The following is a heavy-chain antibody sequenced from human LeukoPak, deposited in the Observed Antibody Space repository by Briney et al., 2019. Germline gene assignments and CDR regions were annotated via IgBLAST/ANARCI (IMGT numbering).Heavy chain of an antibody. CDR2: IIPIFGTA. V-gene: IGHV1-69*06. J-gene: IGHJ4*02. CDR3: ARVGAGYSSGWFDY. CDR1: GGTFSSYA. D-gene: IGHD6-19*01. Sequence: ASVKVSCKASGGTFSSYAISWVRQAPGQGLEWMGGIIPIFGTASYAQKFQGRVTITADKSTSTAYMELSSLRSEDTAVYYCARVGAGYSSGWFDYWGQGTLVTVSS.